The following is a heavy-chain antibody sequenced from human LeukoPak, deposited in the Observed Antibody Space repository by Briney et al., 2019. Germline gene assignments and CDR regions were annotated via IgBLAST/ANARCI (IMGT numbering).Heavy chain of an antibody. D-gene: IGHD1-1*01. Sequence: GGSLRLSCAASGFTFSSYGMSWVRQAPGKGLEWVSTIGGSGGSTNYADSVKGRFTISRDNSKNTLYVQMNSLRAEDTAVYYCAKGYLSVWGQGILVTVSS. V-gene: IGHV3-23*01. CDR3: AKGYLSV. J-gene: IGHJ4*02. CDR1: GFTFSSYG. CDR2: IGGSGGST.